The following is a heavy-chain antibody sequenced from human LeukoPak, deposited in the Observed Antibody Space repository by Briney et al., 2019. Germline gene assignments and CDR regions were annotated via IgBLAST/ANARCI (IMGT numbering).Heavy chain of an antibody. J-gene: IGHJ4*02. CDR1: GGSISSGGYY. CDR2: IYYSGST. CDR3: ASWVDRLGELSFRH. V-gene: IGHV4-31*03. Sequence: PSQTLSLTCTVSGGSISSGGYYWSWIRQHPGKGLEWIGYIYYSGSTYYNPSLKSRVTISVDTSKNQFSLKLSSVTAADTAVYYCASWVDRLGELSFRHWGQGTLVTVSS. D-gene: IGHD3-16*02.